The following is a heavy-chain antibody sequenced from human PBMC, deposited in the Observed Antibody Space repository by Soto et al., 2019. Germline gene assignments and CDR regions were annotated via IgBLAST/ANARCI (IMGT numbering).Heavy chain of an antibody. D-gene: IGHD2-15*01. CDR1: GDSVSSNSAA. V-gene: IGHV6-1*01. Sequence: PSQTLSLTCAISGDSVSSNSAAWNWIRQSPSRGLEWLGRTYYRSKWYNDYAVSVKSRITINPDTSKNQFSLQLNSVTPEDTAVYYCARDSPIVVVVDSLVTYNWFDPWGQGTLVTVSS. CDR3: ARDSPIVVVVDSLVTYNWFDP. J-gene: IGHJ5*02. CDR2: TYYRSKWYN.